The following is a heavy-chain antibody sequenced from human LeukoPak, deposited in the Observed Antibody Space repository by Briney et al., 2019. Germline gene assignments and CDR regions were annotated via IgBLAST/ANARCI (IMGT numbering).Heavy chain of an antibody. D-gene: IGHD4-17*01. CDR3: ARLDSGDYFFDY. J-gene: IGHJ4*02. V-gene: IGHV4-39*01. Sequence: PSETLSLTCTASGGSISSGSYYWGWIRQPPGKGLEWLGTVFYSGTTYYNPSLKSRVTISVDTSKNQFSLGLRSVTAADTAVYYCARLDSGDYFFDYWGQGTLVTVSS. CDR2: VFYSGTT. CDR1: GGSISSGSYY.